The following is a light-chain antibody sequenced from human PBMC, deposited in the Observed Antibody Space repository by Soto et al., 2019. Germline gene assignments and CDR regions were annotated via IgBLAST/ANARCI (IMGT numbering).Light chain of an antibody. J-gene: IGKJ1*01. Sequence: TLSLSPGEGATLSCRASQSINSFLAWYQQRRGQAPRLLIHGASNRATGIPDRFSGSGSGTDFTLTISRLEPKDFAVYYCQQYGGSPRTFGQGTKVDIK. CDR3: QQYGGSPRT. V-gene: IGKV3-20*01. CDR2: GAS. CDR1: QSINSF.